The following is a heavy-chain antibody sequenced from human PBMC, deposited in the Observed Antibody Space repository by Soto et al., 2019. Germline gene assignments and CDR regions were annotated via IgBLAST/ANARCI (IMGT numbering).Heavy chain of an antibody. V-gene: IGHV3-30*18. CDR2: ISYDGSNK. CDR3: AKPGIAAAGKGTAFDY. Sequence: QVQLVESGGGVVQPGRSLRLSCAASGFTFSSYGMHWVRQAPGKGLEWVAVISYDGSNKYYADSVKGRFTISRDNSKNTLYLQMNSLRAEDTAVYYCAKPGIAAAGKGTAFDYWGQGTLVTVSS. CDR1: GFTFSSYG. J-gene: IGHJ4*02. D-gene: IGHD6-13*01.